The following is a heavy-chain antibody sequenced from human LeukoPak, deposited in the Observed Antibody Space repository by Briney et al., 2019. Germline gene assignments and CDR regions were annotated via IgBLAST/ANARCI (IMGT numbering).Heavy chain of an antibody. Sequence: GGSLRLSCAASGFTFSSYSMNWVRQAPGKGLEWVAHINPDGRDTYYVDSVKGRFTISRDNAQNSMYLQMNSLRIEDTAVYYCTSWGDTTAEYFQRWGQGTLVTVSS. CDR1: GFTFSSYS. CDR2: INPDGRDT. D-gene: IGHD2-21*02. J-gene: IGHJ1*01. V-gene: IGHV3-7*01. CDR3: TSWGDTTAEYFQR.